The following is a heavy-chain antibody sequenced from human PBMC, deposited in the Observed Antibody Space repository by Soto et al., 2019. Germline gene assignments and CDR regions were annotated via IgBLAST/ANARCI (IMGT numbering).Heavy chain of an antibody. CDR1: GVTFSSYA. V-gene: IGHV1-69*13. J-gene: IGHJ4*02. D-gene: IGHD3-22*01. CDR2: IIPIFGTA. CDR3: LYYYDSSGPL. Sequence: SVKLSCKASGVTFSSYAISWVRQAPGQGLEWMGGIIPIFGTANYAQKFQGRVTITADESTSTAYMELSSLRSEDTAVYYCLYYYDSSGPLWGQGTLVTVSS.